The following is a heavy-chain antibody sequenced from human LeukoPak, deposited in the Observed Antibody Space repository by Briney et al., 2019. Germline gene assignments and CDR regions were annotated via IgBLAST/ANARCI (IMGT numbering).Heavy chain of an antibody. CDR2: IIPIFGTA. J-gene: IGHJ3*02. CDR1: GGTFSSYA. Sequence: ASVKVSCKASGGTFSSYAISWVRQAPGQGLEWMGGIIPIFGTANYAQKFQGRVTIAADESTSTAYMELSSLRPEDTAVYYCAHDSSSSFDDAFDIWGQGTMVTVSS. V-gene: IGHV1-69*13. CDR3: AHDSSSSFDDAFDI. D-gene: IGHD6-6*01.